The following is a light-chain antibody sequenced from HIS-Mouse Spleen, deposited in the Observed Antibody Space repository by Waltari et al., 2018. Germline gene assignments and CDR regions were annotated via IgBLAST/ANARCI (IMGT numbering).Light chain of an antibody. CDR1: ALPKQD. CDR2: KDS. V-gene: IGLV3-25*03. Sequence: SYELTQPPSVSVSPGQTARITCSGDALPKQDAYWYQQKPGQAPVLVIYKDSGRPAGIPERFSGSSSGTTVTLTISGVQAEDEADYYCQSADSSGTYWVFGGGTKLTVL. J-gene: IGLJ3*02. CDR3: QSADSSGTYWV.